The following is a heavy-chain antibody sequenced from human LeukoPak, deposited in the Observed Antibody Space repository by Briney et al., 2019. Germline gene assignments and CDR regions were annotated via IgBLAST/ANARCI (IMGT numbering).Heavy chain of an antibody. CDR3: ARPPLRGLYGMDV. CDR2: IYYSGRT. V-gene: IGHV4-30-4*01. J-gene: IGHJ6*02. D-gene: IGHD4-17*01. Sequence: PSETLSLTCTVSGGSISSGDYYWSWIRQHPGKGLEWIGSIYYSGRTYYNPSLKSRVTISVDTSKNQFSLKLSSVTAADTAVYYCARPPLRGLYGMDVWGQGTTVTVSS. CDR1: GGSISSGDYY.